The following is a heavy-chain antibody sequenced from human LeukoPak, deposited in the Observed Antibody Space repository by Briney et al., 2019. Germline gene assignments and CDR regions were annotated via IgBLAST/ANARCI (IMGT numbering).Heavy chain of an antibody. CDR3: ARVGYSSSWIWVGYYYYYMDV. D-gene: IGHD6-13*01. CDR1: GFTFSSYG. Sequence: PGGSLRLSCAASGFTFSSYGMNWVRQAPGKGLEWVSYISSSGSTIYYADSVKGRFTISRDNAKNSLYLQMNSLRAEDTALYYCARVGYSSSWIWVGYYYYYMDVWGKGTTVTVSS. V-gene: IGHV3-48*04. CDR2: ISSSGSTI. J-gene: IGHJ6*03.